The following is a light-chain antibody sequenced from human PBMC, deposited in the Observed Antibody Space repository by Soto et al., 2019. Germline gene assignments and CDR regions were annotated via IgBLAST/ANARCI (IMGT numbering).Light chain of an antibody. CDR1: QSVLHSSNNKNY. CDR2: WAS. J-gene: IGKJ2*01. Sequence: DIVMTQSPDSLALSLGERATINCKSSQSVLHSSNNKNYLAWYQQKPGQPPKLLIYWASTRESGVPDRFSGSGSGTDFTLTISSLQAEDVAVYYCQQYYSTPNTFGQGTKLEIK. CDR3: QQYYSTPNT. V-gene: IGKV4-1*01.